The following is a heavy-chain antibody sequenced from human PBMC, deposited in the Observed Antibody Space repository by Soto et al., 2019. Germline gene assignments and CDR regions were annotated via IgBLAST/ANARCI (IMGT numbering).Heavy chain of an antibody. CDR1: GGSISSYY. D-gene: IGHD2-15*01. J-gene: IGHJ5*02. V-gene: IGHV4-59*01. CDR2: IYYSGST. Sequence: PSETLSLTCTVSGGSISSYYWSWIRQPPGKGLEWIGYIYYSGSTNYNLSLKSRVTISVDTSKNQFSLKLSSVTAADTAAYYCARDVVEEGWFDPWGQGTLVTVSS. CDR3: ARDVVEEGWFDP.